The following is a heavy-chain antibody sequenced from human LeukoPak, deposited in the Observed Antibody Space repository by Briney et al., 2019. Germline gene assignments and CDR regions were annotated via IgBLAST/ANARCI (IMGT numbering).Heavy chain of an antibody. V-gene: IGHV3-30*03. D-gene: IGHD2-21*02. CDR2: ISYDGSNK. CDR1: GFTFSSYG. Sequence: PGGSLRLSCAASGFTFSSYGMHWVRQAPGKGLEWVAVISYDGSNKYYADSVKGRFTISRDNSKNTLYLQMNSLRAEDTAVYYCARKGLPDYWGQGTMVTVSS. CDR3: ARKGLPDY. J-gene: IGHJ4*02.